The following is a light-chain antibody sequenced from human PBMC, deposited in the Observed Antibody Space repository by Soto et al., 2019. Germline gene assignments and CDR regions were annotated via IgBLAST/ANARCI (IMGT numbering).Light chain of an antibody. J-gene: IGKJ1*01. CDR1: QSVSSY. CDR3: QQRSYWWT. CDR2: DAS. Sequence: EIVLTQSPATLSLSPGERATLSCRASQSVSSYLAWYQQKPGQAPRLLIYDASNRATGIPARFSGSGSGTDFTLTISSLEPGDFAVYYCQQRSYWWTFGQGTKVEIK. V-gene: IGKV3-11*01.